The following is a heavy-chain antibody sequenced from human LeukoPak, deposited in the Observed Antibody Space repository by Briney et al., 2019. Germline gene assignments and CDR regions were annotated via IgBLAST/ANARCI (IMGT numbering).Heavy chain of an antibody. CDR1: GGSLSSYY. D-gene: IGHD4-11*01. CDR2: MFYSGST. V-gene: IGHV4-59*08. CDR3: ARHFATVTPYYYFGWEV. Sequence: SETLSLTCSVSGGSLSSYYWSWIWQPPGKGLEWIGHMFYSGSTKYNPSLKSRITISVDTSKNLFSLKAFSVTAADTAVYYCARHFATVTPYYYFGWEVWGQGTTVSVSS. J-gene: IGHJ6*02.